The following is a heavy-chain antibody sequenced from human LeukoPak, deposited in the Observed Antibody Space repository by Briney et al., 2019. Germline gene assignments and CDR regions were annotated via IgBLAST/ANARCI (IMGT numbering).Heavy chain of an antibody. Sequence: GGSLRLSCAASGFTFSSYSMNWVRQAPGKGLEWVSSISSSGSSIYYADSLKGRFTISRDNAKNSLYLQMNSLRAEDTAVYYCARGHSSSPNWFDPWGQGTLVTVSS. J-gene: IGHJ5*02. CDR1: GFTFSSYS. D-gene: IGHD6-13*01. CDR2: ISSSGSSI. V-gene: IGHV3-21*01. CDR3: ARGHSSSPNWFDP.